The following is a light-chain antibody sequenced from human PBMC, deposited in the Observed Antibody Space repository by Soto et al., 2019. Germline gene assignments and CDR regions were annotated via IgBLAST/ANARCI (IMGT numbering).Light chain of an antibody. CDR2: EVS. V-gene: IGLV2-14*01. J-gene: IGLJ1*01. CDR1: SSDFGGYNY. Sequence: QSVLTQPASVSGSPGQSITISCTGTSSDFGGYNYVSWYQQHPGKAPKLIIYEVSNRPSGVSNRFSGSKSGNTASLTISGLQAEDEAVYYCNSYTSNSTYVFGTGTKLTVL. CDR3: NSYTSNSTYV.